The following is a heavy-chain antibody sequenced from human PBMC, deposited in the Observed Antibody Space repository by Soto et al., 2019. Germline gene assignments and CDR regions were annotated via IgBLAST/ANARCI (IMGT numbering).Heavy chain of an antibody. V-gene: IGHV3-33*01. CDR1: GFTFSSYG. Sequence: GGSLRLSCAASGFTFSSYGMHWVRQAPGKGLEWVAVIWYDGSNKYYADSVKGRFTISRDNSKNTLYLQMNSLRAEDTAVYYCARDLGRYCSGGSCLKYYYYGMDVWGQGTTVTVSS. CDR2: IWYDGSNK. J-gene: IGHJ6*02. D-gene: IGHD2-15*01. CDR3: ARDLGRYCSGGSCLKYYYYGMDV.